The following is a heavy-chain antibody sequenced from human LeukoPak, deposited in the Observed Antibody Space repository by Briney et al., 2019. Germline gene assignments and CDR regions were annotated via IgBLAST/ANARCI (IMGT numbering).Heavy chain of an antibody. J-gene: IGHJ4*02. V-gene: IGHV1-69*06. CDR2: IIPIFGTA. D-gene: IGHD1-26*01. Sequence: SVKVSCKASGGTFSSYAISWVRQAPGQGLEWMGGIIPIFGTANYAQKFQGRVTITADKSTSTAYMELSSLRSEDTAVYYCARDMDSGPDFFDYWGLGTLVTVSS. CDR3: ARDMDSGPDFFDY. CDR1: GGTFSSYA.